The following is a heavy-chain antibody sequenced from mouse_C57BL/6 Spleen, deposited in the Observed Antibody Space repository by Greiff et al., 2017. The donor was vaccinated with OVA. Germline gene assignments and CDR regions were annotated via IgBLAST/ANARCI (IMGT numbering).Heavy chain of an antibody. V-gene: IGHV1-82*01. CDR2: IYPGDGDT. J-gene: IGHJ4*01. CDR3: ARRIWDYAMDY. Sequence: QVQLKQSGPELVKPGASVKISCKASGYAFSSSWMNWVKQRPGKGLEWIGRIYPGDGDTNYNGKFKGKATLTADKSSSTAYMQLSSLTSEDSAVYFCARRIWDYAMDYWGQGTSVTVSS. CDR1: GYAFSSSW. D-gene: IGHD1-1*02.